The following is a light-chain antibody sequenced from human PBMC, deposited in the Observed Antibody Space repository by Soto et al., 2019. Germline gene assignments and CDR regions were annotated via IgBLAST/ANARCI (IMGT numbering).Light chain of an antibody. J-gene: IGKJ1*01. CDR1: QGINSY. CDR3: EQYHSYPRT. CDR2: AAS. Sequence: DIQLTQSPSFLSASVGDRVTVTCRASQGINSYLAWYQQQPGKAPHLLIYAASTLQSGVPSRFSGSGSGTDFTLTISSLQSEDFATYYCEQYHSYPRTFGQGTKVDIK. V-gene: IGKV1-9*01.